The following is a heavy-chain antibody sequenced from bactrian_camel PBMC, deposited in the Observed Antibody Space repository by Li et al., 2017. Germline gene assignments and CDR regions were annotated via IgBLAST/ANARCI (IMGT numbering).Heavy chain of an antibody. V-gene: IGHV3S31*01. J-gene: IGHJ4*01. CDR1: GFSFSTTA. D-gene: IGHD5*01. CDR2: MNRGVGSE. Sequence: VQLVESGGHSVQPGGSLRLSCAASGFSFSTTAMSWVRQAPGKGLEWVSTMNRGVGSEYYSSSVKGRYTISRDNAKNTLYLQLNNLKTEDTAMYYCTKYLLPNIRVVSQGAQVTV.